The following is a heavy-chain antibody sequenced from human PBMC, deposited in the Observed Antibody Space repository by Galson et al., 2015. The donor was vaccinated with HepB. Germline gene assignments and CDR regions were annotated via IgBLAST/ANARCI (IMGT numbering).Heavy chain of an antibody. D-gene: IGHD3-10*01. Sequence: SLRLSCAASGFTFSSYSMNWVRQAPGKGLEWVSYISSSSSTIYYADSVKGRFTISRDNAKNSLYLQMNSLRAEDTAVYYCARKDGYGSGSDWFDYWGQGTLVTVSS. CDR3: ARKDGYGSGSDWFDY. CDR1: GFTFSSYS. CDR2: ISSSSSTI. V-gene: IGHV3-48*04. J-gene: IGHJ4*02.